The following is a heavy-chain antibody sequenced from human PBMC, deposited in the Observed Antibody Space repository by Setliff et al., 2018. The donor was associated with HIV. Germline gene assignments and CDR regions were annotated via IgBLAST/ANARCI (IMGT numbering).Heavy chain of an antibody. CDR2: IYYSGST. CDR1: GGSISSYY. CDR3: ARSPAAEGY. V-gene: IGHV4-59*08. Sequence: SETLSLTCTVSGGSISSYYWSWIRQSPGKGLEWIGYIYYSGSTNYNPSLKSRVTILVDRSKNQLSLNLSSVTAADTAVYYCARSPAAEGYWGQGTLVTVSS. J-gene: IGHJ4*02. D-gene: IGHD6-13*01.